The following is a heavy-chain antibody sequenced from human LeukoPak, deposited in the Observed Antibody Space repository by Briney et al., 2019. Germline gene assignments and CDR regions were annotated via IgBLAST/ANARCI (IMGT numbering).Heavy chain of an antibody. CDR1: GFTFSSYV. Sequence: GGSLRLSCAASGFTFSSYVMSWVRQAPGKGLEWVSVISGSGGSTSYADSVKGRFTISRDNSMNTLYLQMNSLRADDTAVYYCAKDDRIQTRRYSYNYWRRGTLVTVSS. CDR2: ISGSGGST. CDR3: AKDDRIQTRRYSYNY. J-gene: IGHJ4*02. D-gene: IGHD5-18*01. V-gene: IGHV3-23*01.